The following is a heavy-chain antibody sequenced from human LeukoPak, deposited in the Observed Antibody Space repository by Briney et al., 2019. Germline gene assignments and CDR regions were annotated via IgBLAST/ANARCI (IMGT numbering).Heavy chain of an antibody. D-gene: IGHD6-19*01. CDR1: GGSFSGYY. CDR3: ARVGRGGWDDY. CDR2: INHSGST. J-gene: IGHJ4*02. Sequence: SETLSLTCAVYGGSFSGYYWSWIRQPPGKGLEWIGEINHSGSTNYNPSLKSRVTISVDTSKNQFSLKLSSVTAADTAVYYCARVGRGGWDDYWGQGTLVTVSS. V-gene: IGHV4-34*01.